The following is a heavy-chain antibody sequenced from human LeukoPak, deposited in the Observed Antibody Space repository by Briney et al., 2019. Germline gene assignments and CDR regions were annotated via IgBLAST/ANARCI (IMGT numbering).Heavy chain of an antibody. D-gene: IGHD3-22*01. CDR2: IYPADSDT. CDR1: GYRFTSYW. CDR3: ARHSLESSGYYSNFNL. Sequence: GESLKISCKGSGYRFTSYWIAWVRQMPGKGLEWMGIIYPADSDTRYSPSFQGQVTISVDESISTAYLQWSSLKASDTAMYYCARHSLESSGYYSNFNLWGQGSLVTVSS. J-gene: IGHJ4*02. V-gene: IGHV5-51*01.